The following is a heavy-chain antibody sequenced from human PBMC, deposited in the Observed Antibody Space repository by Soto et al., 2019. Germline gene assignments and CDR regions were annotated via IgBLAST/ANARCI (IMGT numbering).Heavy chain of an antibody. V-gene: IGHV3-23*01. Sequence: PGGSLRLSCAASGFTFSSYGMHWVRQAPGKGLEWVAAISYGGGTTYYADSVKGRFTISRDNSKNTLYLQMNSLRAEDTAVYYCAKNPGYYYDSTGYHFDYWGQGTLVTVPS. CDR1: GFTFSSYG. J-gene: IGHJ4*02. CDR3: AKNPGYYYDSTGYHFDY. CDR2: ISYGGGTT. D-gene: IGHD3-22*01.